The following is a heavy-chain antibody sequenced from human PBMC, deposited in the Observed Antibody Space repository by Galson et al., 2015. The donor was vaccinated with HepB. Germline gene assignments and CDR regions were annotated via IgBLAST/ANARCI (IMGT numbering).Heavy chain of an antibody. CDR3: ARDGSGKGSAFDI. CDR1: GFTFDDYD. CDR2: INWNGGST. D-gene: IGHD3-10*01. J-gene: IGHJ3*02. V-gene: IGHV3-20*04. Sequence: SLRLSCAVFGFTFDDYDMSWARQAPGKGLEWVSGINWNGGSTGYVDSVKGRFTISRDNAKNSLYLQMNSLRAEDTALYYCARDGSGKGSAFDIWGQGTMVTVSS.